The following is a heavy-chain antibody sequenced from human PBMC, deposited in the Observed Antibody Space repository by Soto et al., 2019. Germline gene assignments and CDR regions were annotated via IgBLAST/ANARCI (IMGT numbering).Heavy chain of an antibody. D-gene: IGHD6-13*01. Sequence: SVEVSCKASGCTFSSYAISWGRQAPGQGLEWMGGIIPIFGTANYAHKFQGRVTITADESTSTAYMELSSLRSEDTAVYYCARAASKQQLVYYFDYWGQGTLVNVSS. CDR3: ARAASKQQLVYYFDY. CDR1: GCTFSSYA. CDR2: IIPIFGTA. V-gene: IGHV1-69*13. J-gene: IGHJ4*02.